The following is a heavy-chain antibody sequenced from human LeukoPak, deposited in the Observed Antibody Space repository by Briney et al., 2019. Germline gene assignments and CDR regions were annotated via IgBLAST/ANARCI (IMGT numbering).Heavy chain of an antibody. CDR3: ARAPLYDILTSYYYGMDV. D-gene: IGHD3-9*01. CDR1: GGSISSGGYY. V-gene: IGHV4-31*03. Sequence: SQTLSLTCTVSGGSISSGGYYWSWIRQHPGKGLEWIGYIYYSGSTYYNPSLKSRVTISVDTSKNQFSLKLSSVTAADTAVYYCARAPLYDILTSYYYGMDVWGQGTTVTVSS. J-gene: IGHJ6*02. CDR2: IYYSGST.